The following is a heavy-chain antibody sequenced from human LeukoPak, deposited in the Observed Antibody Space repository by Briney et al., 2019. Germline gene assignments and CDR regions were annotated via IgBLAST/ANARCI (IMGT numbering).Heavy chain of an antibody. Sequence: GGSLRLSCAASGFAFGDFYMSWIRQGPGKGLEWVAYISPRSSTIAYSDSVKGRFTVSRDNAKKSLYLQMNSLRAEDTAMYYCGRDSRGYTNYASYWGQGTPVTVSS. CDR1: GFAFGDFY. D-gene: IGHD4-11*01. CDR2: ISPRSSTI. CDR3: GRDSRGYTNYASY. J-gene: IGHJ4*02. V-gene: IGHV3-11*04.